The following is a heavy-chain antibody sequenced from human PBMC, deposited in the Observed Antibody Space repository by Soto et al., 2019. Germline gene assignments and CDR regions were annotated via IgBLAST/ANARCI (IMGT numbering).Heavy chain of an antibody. Sequence: GSLRLSCAASGFTFISYSMNWVRQAPGKGLEWVAVISYDGSNKYYADSVKGRFTISRDNSKNTLYLQMNSLRAEDTAVYYCARGDCGGDCYSPYYFDYWGQGTLVTVSS. CDR3: ARGDCGGDCYSPYYFDY. J-gene: IGHJ4*02. V-gene: IGHV3-30*03. CDR1: GFTFISYS. CDR2: ISYDGSNK. D-gene: IGHD2-21*02.